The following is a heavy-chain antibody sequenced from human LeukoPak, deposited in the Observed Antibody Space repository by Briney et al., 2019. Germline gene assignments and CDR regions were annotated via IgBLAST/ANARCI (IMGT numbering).Heavy chain of an antibody. Sequence: PGGSLGLSCAASGFTFSSYWMSWVRQAPGKGLEWVANIKQDGSEKYYVDSVKGRFTISRDNAKNSLYLQMNSLRAEDTAVYYCAREDEAYYDFWSGYYTPYYFDYWGQGTLVTVSS. D-gene: IGHD3-3*01. V-gene: IGHV3-7*01. CDR3: AREDEAYYDFWSGYYTPYYFDY. J-gene: IGHJ4*02. CDR2: IKQDGSEK. CDR1: GFTFSSYW.